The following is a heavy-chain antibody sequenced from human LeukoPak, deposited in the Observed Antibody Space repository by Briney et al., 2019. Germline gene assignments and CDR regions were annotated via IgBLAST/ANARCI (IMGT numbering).Heavy chain of an antibody. CDR1: VLPLSTYA. Sequence: GGSLRLSCAVSVLPLSTYAMRWVRQTPGRGVEWVAPTRSSDAHTYHADSVRGRFTISRDNYKTTLYLQMNSLRAEDTAVYYCAKDRRHEWRGIGADGGLDYWGQGTLVTVSS. CDR2: TRSSDAHT. J-gene: IGHJ4*02. V-gene: IGHV3-23*01. D-gene: IGHD6-13*01. CDR3: AKDRRHEWRGIGADGGLDY.